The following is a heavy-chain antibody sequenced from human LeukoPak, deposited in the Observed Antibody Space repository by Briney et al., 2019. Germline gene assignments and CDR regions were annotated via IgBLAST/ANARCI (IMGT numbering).Heavy chain of an antibody. V-gene: IGHV1-46*01. Sequence: ASVKVSCKASGYSFTNYYIHWVRQAPGQGPEWMGIINPSGGGTTYAPKFQGRVTMTKDTSTSTVYMVLSRLGSVDTALHYCARETDIAVAANYFDYWGQGTLVTVSS. J-gene: IGHJ4*02. D-gene: IGHD6-19*01. CDR2: INPSGGGT. CDR3: ARETDIAVAANYFDY. CDR1: GYSFTNYY.